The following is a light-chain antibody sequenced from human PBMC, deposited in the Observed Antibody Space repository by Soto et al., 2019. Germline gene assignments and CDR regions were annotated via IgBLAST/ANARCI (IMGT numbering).Light chain of an antibody. CDR3: CSYAGNNWV. J-gene: IGLJ3*02. CDR2: EVS. V-gene: IGLV2-23*02. Sequence: QSVLTQPASVSGSPGQSITISCTGTSSDVGSYNLVSWYQQHPGKAPKLMIYEVSKRPSGVSNRFSGSKSGNTASLTISGLQAEDEADYYCCSYAGNNWVFGGGTKVTVL. CDR1: SSDVGSYNL.